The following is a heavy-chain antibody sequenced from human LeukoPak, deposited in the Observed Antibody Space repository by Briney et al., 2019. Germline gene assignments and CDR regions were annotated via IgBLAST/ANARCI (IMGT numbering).Heavy chain of an antibody. D-gene: IGHD1-26*01. CDR2: ISWDGGST. CDR1: GFTFDDYT. V-gene: IGHV3-43*01. CDR3: AKDAPCRSYGAEYLQH. J-gene: IGHJ1*01. Sequence: GGSLRLSCAASGFTFDDYTMHGVRQAPGKGLEWVSLISWDGGSTYYADSVKGRFTISRDNSKNSLYLQMNSLRTEDTALYYCAKDAPCRSYGAEYLQHWGQGTLVTVSS.